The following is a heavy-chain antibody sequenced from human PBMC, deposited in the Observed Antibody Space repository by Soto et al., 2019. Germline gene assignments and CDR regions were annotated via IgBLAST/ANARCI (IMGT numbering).Heavy chain of an antibody. D-gene: IGHD5-18*01. CDR3: ARAVDTAMGDAAAGTDAHPPY. Sequence: QVQLVESGGGVVQPGRSLRLSCAASGFTFSSYGMHWVRQAPGKGLEWVAVISYDGSNKYYADSVKGRFTISRDNSKNTLYLQITSLSAEDTAVYYCARAVDTAMGDAAAGTDAHPPYWGQGTLVTVSS. V-gene: IGHV3-30*03. CDR2: ISYDGSNK. J-gene: IGHJ4*02. CDR1: GFTFSSYG.